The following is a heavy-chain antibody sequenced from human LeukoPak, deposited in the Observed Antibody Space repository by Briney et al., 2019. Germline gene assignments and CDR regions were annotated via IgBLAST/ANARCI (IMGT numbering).Heavy chain of an antibody. Sequence: SETLSLTCTVSGGSISSSSYYWGWFRQPPGKGLEWIGYIYYSGSTNYNPSLKSRITISVDTSKNQFSLKLNSVTAADTAVYYCARSVEGYCSGGSCYSYSYHMDVWGKGTTVTVSS. CDR2: IYYSGST. CDR3: ARSVEGYCSGGSCYSYSYHMDV. D-gene: IGHD2-15*01. CDR1: GGSISSSSYY. V-gene: IGHV4-61*05. J-gene: IGHJ6*03.